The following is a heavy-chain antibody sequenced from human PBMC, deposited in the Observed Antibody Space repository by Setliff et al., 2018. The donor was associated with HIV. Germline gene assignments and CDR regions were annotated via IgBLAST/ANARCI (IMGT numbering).Heavy chain of an antibody. CDR1: GGSIGSYY. CDR3: ASTTRLDDFDY. CDR2: VYYSGST. Sequence: SETLSLTCIVSGGSIGSYYWSWIRQSPGKGLEWIGNVYYSGSTYYNPSLKSRLAISLDTSKNQISLNLKSVTAADAAVYYCASTTRLDDFDYWGQGTLVTVSS. D-gene: IGHD1-1*01. J-gene: IGHJ4*02. V-gene: IGHV4-59*04.